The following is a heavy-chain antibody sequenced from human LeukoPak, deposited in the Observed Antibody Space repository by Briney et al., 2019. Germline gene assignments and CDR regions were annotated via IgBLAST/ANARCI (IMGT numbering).Heavy chain of an antibody. CDR3: AKDIGGSDPDGGDY. Sequence: GGSLRLSCAASGFTFSSYGMHWVRQAPGKGLEWVAFIRYDGSNKYYADSVKGRFTISRDNSKNTLYLQMNSLRAEGTAVYYCAKDIGGSDPDGGDYWGQGARVTVSS. V-gene: IGHV3-30*02. CDR1: GFTFSSYG. D-gene: IGHD1-26*01. CDR2: IRYDGSNK. J-gene: IGHJ4*02.